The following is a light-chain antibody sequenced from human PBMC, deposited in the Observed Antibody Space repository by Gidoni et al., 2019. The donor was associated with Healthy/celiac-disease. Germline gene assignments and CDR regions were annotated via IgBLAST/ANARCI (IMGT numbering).Light chain of an antibody. V-gene: IGKV3-15*01. CDR2: GAS. CDR3: QQYNNWPPWT. CDR1: QSVGSN. Sequence: ETLVTQSSATLPVSPGERATLSCRASQSVGSNLAWYPQKPGQAPRLLTYGASTRATGIPARFSGSESGTEFTLTISSLQSEDFAVYYCQQYNNWPPWTFGQGTKVEIK. J-gene: IGKJ1*01.